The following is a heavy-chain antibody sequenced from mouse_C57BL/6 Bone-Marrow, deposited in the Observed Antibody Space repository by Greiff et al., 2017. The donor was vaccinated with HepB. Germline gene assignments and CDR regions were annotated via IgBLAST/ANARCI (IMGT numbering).Heavy chain of an antibody. CDR2: ISSGSSTI. D-gene: IGHD2-2*01. V-gene: IGHV5-17*01. J-gene: IGHJ4*01. CDR1: GFTFSDYG. CDR3: ASPGGVTTWGVDY. Sequence: EVQLVESGGGLVKPGGSLKLSCAASGFTFSDYGMHWVRQAPEKGLEWVAYISSGSSTIYYADTVKGRFTISRDNAKNTLFLQMTSLRSEDTAMYYCASPGGVTTWGVDYWGQGTSVTVSS.